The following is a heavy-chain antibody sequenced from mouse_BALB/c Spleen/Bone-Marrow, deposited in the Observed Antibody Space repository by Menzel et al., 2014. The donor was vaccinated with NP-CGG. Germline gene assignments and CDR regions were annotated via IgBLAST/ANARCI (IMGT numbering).Heavy chain of an antibody. CDR3: ARDYYGSSYAMDY. Sequence: EVQVVESGGGLVKPGGSLKLSCAASGFTFSSYAMSWVRQSPEKRLEWVAEISSGGSYTYYPDTVTGRFTISRDNAKNTLCLEMSSLRSEDTAMYYCARDYYGSSYAMDYWGQGTSVTVSS. V-gene: IGHV5-9-4*01. J-gene: IGHJ4*01. CDR1: GFTFSSYA. D-gene: IGHD1-1*01. CDR2: ISSGGSYT.